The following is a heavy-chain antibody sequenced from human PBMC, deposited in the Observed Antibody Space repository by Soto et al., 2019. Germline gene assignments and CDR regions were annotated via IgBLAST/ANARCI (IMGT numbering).Heavy chain of an antibody. V-gene: IGHV3-30*18. J-gene: IGHJ6*02. CDR2: ISYDGSNK. CDR3: AKDEIVDPQNYYYYGMDV. D-gene: IGHD3-16*02. Sequence: PGGSLRLSCAASGFTFSSYGMHWVRQAPGKGLEWVAVISYDGSNKYYADSVKGRFTISRDNSKNTLYLQMNSLRAEDTAVYYCAKDEIVDPQNYYYYGMDVWGQGTTVTVSS. CDR1: GFTFSSYG.